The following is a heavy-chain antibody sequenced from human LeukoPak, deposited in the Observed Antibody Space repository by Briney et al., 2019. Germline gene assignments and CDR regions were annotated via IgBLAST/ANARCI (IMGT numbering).Heavy chain of an antibody. CDR2: INWSGGST. J-gene: IGHJ4*02. D-gene: IGHD2-2*01. CDR1: GFAFDEHG. V-gene: IGHV3-20*04. CDR3: ARAPITSPFYFDY. Sequence: PGGSLRLSCTASGFAFDEHGMSWVRQVPGKGLEWVSGINWSGGSTGYADPLRGRFTISRDNAKNSLYLQMDSLRAEDTALYYCARAPITSPFYFDYWCQGTLVTVSS.